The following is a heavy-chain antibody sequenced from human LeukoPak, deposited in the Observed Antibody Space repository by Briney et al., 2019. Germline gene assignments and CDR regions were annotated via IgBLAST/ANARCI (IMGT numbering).Heavy chain of an antibody. CDR3: ARERDSITFGGVIANYFDY. Sequence: ASVKVSCKASGYTFTSYDINWVRQATGQGLEWMGWMNPNSGNTGYAQKFQGRVTMTRNTSISTAYMELSSLRSEDTAVYYCARERDSITFGGVIANYFDYWGQGTLVTVSS. J-gene: IGHJ4*02. CDR1: GYTFTSYD. D-gene: IGHD3-16*02. CDR2: MNPNSGNT. V-gene: IGHV1-8*01.